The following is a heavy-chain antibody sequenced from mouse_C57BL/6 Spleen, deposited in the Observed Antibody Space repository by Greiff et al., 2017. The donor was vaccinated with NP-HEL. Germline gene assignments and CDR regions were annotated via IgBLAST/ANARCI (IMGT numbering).Heavy chain of an antibody. CDR2: ISDGGSYT. Sequence: DVHLVESGGGLVKPGGSLKLSCAASGFTFSSYAMSWVRQTPEKRLEWVATISDGGSYTYYPDNVKGRFTISRDNAKNNLYLQMSHLKSEDTAMYYCARVQLRLREKEYYYAMDYWGQGTSVTVAS. V-gene: IGHV5-4*01. J-gene: IGHJ4*01. CDR1: GFTFSSYA. D-gene: IGHD3-2*02. CDR3: ARVQLRLREKEYYYAMDY.